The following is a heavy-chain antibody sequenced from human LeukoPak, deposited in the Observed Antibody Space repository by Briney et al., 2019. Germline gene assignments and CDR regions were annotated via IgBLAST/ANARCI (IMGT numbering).Heavy chain of an antibody. CDR1: GYSISSGYY. D-gene: IGHD3-16*02. CDR2: IYHSGST. V-gene: IGHV4-38-2*02. CDR3: AREGFGGVIVRSDAFDI. Sequence: SETLSLTCAVSGYSISSGYYWGWIRQPPGKGLEWIGSIYHSGSTYYNPSLKSRVTISVGTSKNQFSLKLSSVTAADTAVYYCAREGFGGVIVRSDAFDIWGQGTMVTVSS. J-gene: IGHJ3*02.